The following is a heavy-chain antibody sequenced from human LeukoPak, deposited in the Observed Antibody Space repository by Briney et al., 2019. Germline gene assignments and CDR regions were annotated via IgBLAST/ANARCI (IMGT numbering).Heavy chain of an antibody. CDR2: IYYSGST. CDR1: GGSISSSNW. D-gene: IGHD6-13*01. J-gene: IGHJ4*02. V-gene: IGHV4-4*02. Sequence: PSGTLSLTCAVSGGSISSSNWWSWVRQPPGKGLEWIGSIYYSGSTYYNPSLKSRVTISVDTSKNQFSLKLSSVTAADTAVYYCARSRGAIAAAIDYWGQGTLVTVSS. CDR3: ARSRGAIAAAIDY.